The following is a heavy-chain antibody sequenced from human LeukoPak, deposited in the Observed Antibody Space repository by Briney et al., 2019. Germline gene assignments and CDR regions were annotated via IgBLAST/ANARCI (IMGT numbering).Heavy chain of an antibody. CDR2: ISSSSSYT. Sequence: GGSLRLSCAASGFTFSDYYMSWIRQAPGKGLEWVSYISSSSSYTNYADSVKGRFTISRDNAKNSLYLQMNSLRAEDTAVYYCARALAAGVYYFDYWGQGTLVTVSS. D-gene: IGHD6-13*01. CDR1: GFTFSDYY. CDR3: ARALAAGVYYFDY. J-gene: IGHJ4*02. V-gene: IGHV3-11*06.